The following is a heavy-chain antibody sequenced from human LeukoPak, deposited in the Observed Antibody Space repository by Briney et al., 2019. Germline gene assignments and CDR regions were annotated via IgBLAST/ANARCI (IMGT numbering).Heavy chain of an antibody. CDR2: IYYTGST. Sequence: SETLSLTCTVSGGSISSYYWNWIRQPPGKGLEWIGYIYYTGSTNYNPSLKSRVTISVDTSKNQFSLKLSSVAAADTAVYYCARGGGYSSSWSYWGQGTLVTVSS. CDR1: GGSISSYY. J-gene: IGHJ4*02. D-gene: IGHD6-13*01. CDR3: ARGGGYSSSWSY. V-gene: IGHV4-59*01.